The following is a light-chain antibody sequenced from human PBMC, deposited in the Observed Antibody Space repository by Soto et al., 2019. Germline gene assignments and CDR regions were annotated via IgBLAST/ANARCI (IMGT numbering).Light chain of an antibody. CDR1: SSEVGGYNY. CDR3: SSPAGDNFYV. CDR2: EVT. J-gene: IGLJ1*01. V-gene: IGLV2-8*01. Sequence: QSVLTQPPSASGSPGQSVTISCTGTSSEVGGYNYVSWYQQHPGKAPKLMIYEVTKRPSGVPDRFSGSKSGNTASLTVSGLPAEGEADYFCSSPAGDNFYVFGSGTKVTVL.